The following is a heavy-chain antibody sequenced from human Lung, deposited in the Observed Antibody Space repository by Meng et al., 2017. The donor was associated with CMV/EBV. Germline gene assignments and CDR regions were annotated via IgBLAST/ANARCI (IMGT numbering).Heavy chain of an antibody. CDR2: ISSSGNTI. Sequence: SCAASGFTVSDYYVSWIRQAPGKGLEWLSYISSSGNTIHYADSVKGRFIISRDTPKNSVSLQMNGLRAEDTAVYYCVREDYGDYFFDTWGQGTLVTVS. J-gene: IGHJ4*02. CDR3: VREDYGDYFFDT. CDR1: GFTVSDYY. D-gene: IGHD4-17*01. V-gene: IGHV3-11*01.